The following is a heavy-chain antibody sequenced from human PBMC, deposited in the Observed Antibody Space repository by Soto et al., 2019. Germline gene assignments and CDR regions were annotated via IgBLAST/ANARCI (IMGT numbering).Heavy chain of an antibody. CDR3: ARSVDP. Sequence: SETLSLTCAVSGGSVSSSYWWTWVRQAPGKGLEWIGDIYHSGTTNYNPSLKSRVSISVDTSKNQFSLKLSSVTAADTAVYYCARSVDPWGQGTLVTVSS. CDR2: IYHSGTT. V-gene: IGHV4-4*02. J-gene: IGHJ5*02. CDR1: GGSVSSSYW.